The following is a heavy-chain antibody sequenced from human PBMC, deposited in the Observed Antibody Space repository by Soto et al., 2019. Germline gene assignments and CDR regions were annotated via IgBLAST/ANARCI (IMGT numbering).Heavy chain of an antibody. CDR1: GFSLSTFGMG. CDR2: IYWNDDK. D-gene: IGHD5-18*01. Sequence: QITLKESGPTLVKPTQTLTLTCTFSGFSLSTFGMGVGWIRQPPGKAMDGLALIYWNDDKRYSPSLNSRLTIAKDTSNSLVGLTTTTLDPADAATYYCVNSADSSPSDYWGQGTLVTVSS. V-gene: IGHV2-5*01. J-gene: IGHJ4*02. CDR3: VNSADSSPSDY.